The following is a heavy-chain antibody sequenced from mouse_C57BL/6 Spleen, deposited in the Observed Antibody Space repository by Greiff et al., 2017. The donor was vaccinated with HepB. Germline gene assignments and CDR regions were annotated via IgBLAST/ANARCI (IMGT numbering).Heavy chain of an antibody. V-gene: IGHV1-64*01. CDR1: GYTFTSYL. CDR3: ARDYYYGSSPFDY. Sequence: QVQLQQPGAELVKPGASVKLSCKASGYTFTSYLMHWVKQRPGQGLEWIGMIHPNSGSTNYNEKFKSKATLTVDKSSSTAYMQLSSLTAEDAAVYYCARDYYYGSSPFDYWGQGTTLTVSS. CDR2: IHPNSGST. D-gene: IGHD1-1*01. J-gene: IGHJ2*01.